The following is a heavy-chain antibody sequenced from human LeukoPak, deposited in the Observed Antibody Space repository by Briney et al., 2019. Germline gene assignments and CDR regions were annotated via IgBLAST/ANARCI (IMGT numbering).Heavy chain of an antibody. CDR3: ARHSFSSFEYYHRLDV. J-gene: IGHJ6*02. Sequence: SETLSLTCTVSGGSVSSGCYYWSWVRQPPGKGLEWIGYIYYTGSTHYNPSLMSRVTISVDTSKNPFSLKPTSVTAADTAVYYCARHSFSSFEYYHRLDVWGRGTTVTVSS. CDR2: IYYTGST. V-gene: IGHV4-61*01. CDR1: GGSVSSGCYY. D-gene: IGHD2-15*01.